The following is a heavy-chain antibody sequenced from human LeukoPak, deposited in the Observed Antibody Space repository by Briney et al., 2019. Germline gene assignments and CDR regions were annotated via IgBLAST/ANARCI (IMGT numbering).Heavy chain of an antibody. V-gene: IGHV4-61*01. CDR3: ARGSARYFDWCLDY. D-gene: IGHD3-9*01. Sequence: SETLSLTCTVSGGSVSSGSYYWSWIRQPPGKGLEWIGYLYYTGSTTNYNPSLKSRVTISLDSSKNQFSLRLSSVTAADTAVYYCARGSARYFDWCLDYWGQGTLVTVSS. CDR2: LYYTGSTT. J-gene: IGHJ4*02. CDR1: GGSVSSGSYY.